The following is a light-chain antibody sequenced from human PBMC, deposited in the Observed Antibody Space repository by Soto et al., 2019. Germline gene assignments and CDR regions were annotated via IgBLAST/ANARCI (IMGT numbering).Light chain of an antibody. V-gene: IGLV2-14*01. CDR2: DVS. Sequence: QSALTQPASVSGSPGQSITISCTGTSSDVGGYNYVSWYQQHPCKAPKLMIYDVSNRPSGVSNRFSGSKSGNTASLTISGLQAEDEADYYCSSYTSSIVVFGGGKKLTVL. J-gene: IGLJ2*01. CDR1: SSDVGGYNY. CDR3: SSYTSSIVV.